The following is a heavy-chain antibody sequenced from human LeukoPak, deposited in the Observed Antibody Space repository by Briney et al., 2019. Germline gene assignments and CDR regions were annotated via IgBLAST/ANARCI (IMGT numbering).Heavy chain of an antibody. CDR1: GFTFSSYG. J-gene: IGHJ4*02. Sequence: GGSLRLSCAASGFTFSSYGMSWVRQAPGKGLKWVSAISGSGGSTYYADSVKGRFTISRDNSKNTLYLQMNSLRAEDTAVYYCAKVISSGSNRDHWGQGTLVTVSS. D-gene: IGHD3-22*01. CDR2: ISGSGGST. CDR3: AKVISSGSNRDH. V-gene: IGHV3-23*01.